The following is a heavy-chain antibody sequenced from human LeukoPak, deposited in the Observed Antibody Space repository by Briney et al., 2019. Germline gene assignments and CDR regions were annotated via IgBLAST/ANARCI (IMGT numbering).Heavy chain of an antibody. CDR3: ARDRSNPGMDA. J-gene: IGHJ6*02. D-gene: IGHD6-6*01. CDR1: GGSISSYY. Sequence: SSETLSLTCTVSGGSISSYYWSWIRQPPGKGLEWIGYIYYSGSTNYNPSLKSRVTISVDTSKNQFSLKLSSVTAADTAVYYCARDRSNPGMDAWGQGTTVTVSS. V-gene: IGHV4-59*01. CDR2: IYYSGST.